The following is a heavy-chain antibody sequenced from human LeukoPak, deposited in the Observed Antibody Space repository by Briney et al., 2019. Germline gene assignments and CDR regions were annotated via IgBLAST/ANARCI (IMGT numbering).Heavy chain of an antibody. CDR1: GFTFDDYA. Sequence: GGSLRLSCAASGFTFDDYAMHWVRQAPGKGLEWVSLISWDGGSTYYADSVKGRFTISRDNSKNSLYLQMNSLRAEDTALYYCAKDGGYITMVRGVPDYWGQGTLVTVSS. V-gene: IGHV3-43D*03. CDR3: AKDGGYITMVRGVPDY. D-gene: IGHD3-10*01. J-gene: IGHJ4*02. CDR2: ISWDGGST.